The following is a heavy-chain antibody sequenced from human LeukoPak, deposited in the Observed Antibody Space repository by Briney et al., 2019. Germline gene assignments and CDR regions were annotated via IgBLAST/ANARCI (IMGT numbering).Heavy chain of an antibody. CDR1: GGSISSYY. J-gene: IGHJ6*03. CDR2: IYYSGST. D-gene: IGHD6-6*01. Sequence: PSETLSLTCTVPGGSISSYYWSWIRQPPGKGLEWIGYIYYSGSTNYNPSLKSRVTISVDTSKNQFSLKLSSVTAADTAVYYCARDRSGIAARYYYYYMDVWGKGTTVTVSS. CDR3: ARDRSGIAARYYYYYMDV. V-gene: IGHV4-59*01.